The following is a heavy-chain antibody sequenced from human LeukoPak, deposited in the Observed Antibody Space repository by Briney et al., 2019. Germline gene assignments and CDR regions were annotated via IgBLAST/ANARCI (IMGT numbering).Heavy chain of an antibody. D-gene: IGHD3-22*01. V-gene: IGHV3-30-3*02. CDR1: GFIFSSYA. CDR3: AKRYRPLSGYLFDY. J-gene: IGHJ4*02. CDR2: ISHDGSNK. Sequence: GGSLRLSCAASGFIFSSYAMHWVRQAPGKGLEWVAVISHDGSNKYYADSVKGRFTISRDNSKNTLYLQMNSLRAEDTAVYYCAKRYRPLSGYLFDYWGQGTLVTVSS.